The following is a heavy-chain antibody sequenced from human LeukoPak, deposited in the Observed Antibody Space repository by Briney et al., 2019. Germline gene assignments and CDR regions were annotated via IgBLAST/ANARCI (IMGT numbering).Heavy chain of an antibody. D-gene: IGHD5-18*01. CDR3: AKDATHDRYTAMPSYYMDV. Sequence: PGGSLRLSCAASGFTFSSYSMNWVRQAPGKGLEWVSSISSSSSYIYYADSVKGRFTISRDNAKNSLYLQMNSLRAEDTALYYCAKDATHDRYTAMPSYYMDVWGKGTTVTVSS. CDR1: GFTFSSYS. J-gene: IGHJ6*03. CDR2: ISSSSSYI. V-gene: IGHV3-21*04.